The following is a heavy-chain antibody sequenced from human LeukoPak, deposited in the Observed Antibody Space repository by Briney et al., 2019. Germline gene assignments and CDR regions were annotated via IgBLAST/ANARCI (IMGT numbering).Heavy chain of an antibody. D-gene: IGHD5-18*01. V-gene: IGHV3-23*01. CDR2: ISASASGGIT. Sequence: GGSLRLSCAASGFTVSSNYMTWVRQAPGKGLEWVSGISASASGGITYYADSVKGRFTISRDNSKNTLYLQMNSLRAEDTAVYYCSKDFRYSSGWGQGTLVTVSS. CDR3: SKDFRYSSG. CDR1: GFTVSSNY. J-gene: IGHJ4*02.